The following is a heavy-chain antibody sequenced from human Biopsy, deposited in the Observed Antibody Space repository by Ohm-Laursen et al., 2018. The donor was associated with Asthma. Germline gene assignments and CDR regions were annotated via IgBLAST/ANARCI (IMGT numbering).Heavy chain of an antibody. V-gene: IGHV4-59*11. CDR3: ARLADCSGGVCYSYGWFDP. J-gene: IGHJ5*02. CDR1: RGSIRSHD. CDR2: VSHTGST. Sequence: ETLSLTCTVSRGSIRSHDWTWIRLPPGKGLEYIGDVSHTGSTNYNPSLKSRVTMSLDTSKNQFSLRLTSVTPADTAVYYCARLADCSGGVCYSYGWFDPWGQGTRVTVSS. D-gene: IGHD2-15*01.